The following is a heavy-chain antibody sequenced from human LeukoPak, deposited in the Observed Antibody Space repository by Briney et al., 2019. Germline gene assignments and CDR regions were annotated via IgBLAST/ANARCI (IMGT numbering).Heavy chain of an antibody. J-gene: IGHJ5*02. V-gene: IGHV4-59*01. D-gene: IGHD6-13*01. Sequence: SETLSLTCTVSGGSISSYYWSWIRQPPGKGLEWIGYIYYSGSTNYNPSLKSRVTKSVDTSKNQFSLKLSSVTAADTAVYYCAREGIAAAGTGWFDPWGQGTLVTVSS. CDR2: IYYSGST. CDR3: AREGIAAAGTGWFDP. CDR1: GGSISSYY.